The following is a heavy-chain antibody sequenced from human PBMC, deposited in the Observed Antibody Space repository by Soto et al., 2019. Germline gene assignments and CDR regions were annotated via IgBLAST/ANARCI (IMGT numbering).Heavy chain of an antibody. CDR3: ARGGTYTYGLADY. Sequence: QTGGSLRLSCAASGFTFSNYWMHWVRQAPGKGLVWVSHINSGGITRYADSVKGRLTISRDNAKNTLYLQMNSLRAEDTAVYCCARGGTYTYGLADYWGQGTLVTVSS. CDR1: GFTFSNYW. CDR2: INSGGIT. D-gene: IGHD5-18*01. J-gene: IGHJ4*02. V-gene: IGHV3-74*01.